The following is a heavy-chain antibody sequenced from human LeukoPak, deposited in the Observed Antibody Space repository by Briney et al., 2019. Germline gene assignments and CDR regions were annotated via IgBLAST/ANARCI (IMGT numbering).Heavy chain of an antibody. D-gene: IGHD3-22*01. Sequence: ASVKVSCKASGYIFTSYSMHWVRRAPGQGLEGMGIINTSGGTTNYAQEVQGRVTMTRDTSTSTVYMDLSSLRSEDTAMYYCARDLSHRYYHSTGYAFDYWGQGTLVTVSS. CDR1: GYIFTSYS. V-gene: IGHV1-46*01. J-gene: IGHJ4*02. CDR3: ARDLSHRYYHSTGYAFDY. CDR2: INTSGGTT.